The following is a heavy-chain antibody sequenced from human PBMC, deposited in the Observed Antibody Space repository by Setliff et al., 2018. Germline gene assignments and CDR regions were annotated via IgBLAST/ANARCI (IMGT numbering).Heavy chain of an antibody. Sequence: GGSLRLSCAASGFAFSTYAVSWVRQAPGKGLEWVSIFYDSRGDTYYADSVKGRFTVAKDNSKNTVYLQMNSLRAEDTAVYYCARDGVFYAMDGWGQGTTVTVSS. CDR3: ARDGVFYAMDG. V-gene: IGHV3-23*03. D-gene: IGHD3-10*01. CDR2: FYDSRGDT. CDR1: GFAFSTYA. J-gene: IGHJ6*02.